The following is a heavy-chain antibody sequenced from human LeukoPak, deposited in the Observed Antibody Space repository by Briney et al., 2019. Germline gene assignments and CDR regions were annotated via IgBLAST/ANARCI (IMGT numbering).Heavy chain of an antibody. CDR1: GFTVSSDY. CDR3: ARNWFDP. V-gene: IGHV3-53*05. Sequence: GGSLRLSCAASGFTVSSDYMSWVRQAPGKGLEWVSVIYSGGSIYYADSVKGRFTISRDKSKNTVYLQMNSLRFEDTAMYYCARNWFDPWGQGTLVTVSS. CDR2: IYSGGSI. J-gene: IGHJ5*02.